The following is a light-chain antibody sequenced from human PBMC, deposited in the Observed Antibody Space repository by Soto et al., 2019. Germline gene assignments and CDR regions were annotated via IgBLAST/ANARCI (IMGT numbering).Light chain of an antibody. Sequence: DIQMTQSPPTLSASVGDRVTITCRASQGIRNYLDWYHQMPGKAPKLLIYGASTLQRGVPSRFSGSGSGTEFTLTIRILQPDDLGTYFCQHHNSYSQTFGQGTKLEIQ. V-gene: IGKV1-5*01. CDR1: QGIRNY. CDR2: GAS. J-gene: IGKJ1*01. CDR3: QHHNSYSQT.